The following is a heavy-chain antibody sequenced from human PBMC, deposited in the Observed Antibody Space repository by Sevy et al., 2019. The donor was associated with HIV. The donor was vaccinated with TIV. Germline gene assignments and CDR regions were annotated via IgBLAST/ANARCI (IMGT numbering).Heavy chain of an antibody. D-gene: IGHD2-21*02. CDR3: ASNNRVVVTAIRYYYGMDV. Sequence: ASVKVSCKASGYTFTSYDINWVRQATGQGLEWMGWMNPNSGNTGYAQKFQGRVTMTRNTSISTAYMGLRGLRSEDTAVYYCASNNRVVVTAIRYYYGMDVWGQGTTVTVSS. J-gene: IGHJ6*02. CDR1: GYTFTSYD. V-gene: IGHV1-8*01. CDR2: MNPNSGNT.